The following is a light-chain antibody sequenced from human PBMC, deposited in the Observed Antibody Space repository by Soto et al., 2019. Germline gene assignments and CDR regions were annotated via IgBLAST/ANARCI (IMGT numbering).Light chain of an antibody. CDR1: QSVSSN. CDR2: GAS. CDR3: QQYNNWPIT. Sequence: EMVMTQSPATLSVSPGERATLSCRASQSVSSNLAWYQQKPGQDPRLLIYGASTRATGIPARFSGSGAATDFTLIISSLQSEDFAVYYCQQYNNWPITFGQGTRLEIK. V-gene: IGKV3-15*01. J-gene: IGKJ5*01.